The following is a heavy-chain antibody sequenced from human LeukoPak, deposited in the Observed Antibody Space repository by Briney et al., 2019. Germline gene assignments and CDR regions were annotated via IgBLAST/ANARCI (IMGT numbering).Heavy chain of an antibody. CDR1: RFTFSDYY. D-gene: IGHD2-2*01. CDR3: ARETTLGYCSSTSCYRHYYYMDV. J-gene: IGHJ6*03. V-gene: IGHV3-11*04. Sequence: PGGSLRLSCAASRFTFSDYYMSWIRQAPGKGLEWVSYISSSGSTIYYADSVKGRFTISRDNAKNSLYLQMNSLRAEDTAVYYCARETTLGYCSSTSCYRHYYYMDVWGKGTTVTVSS. CDR2: ISSSGSTI.